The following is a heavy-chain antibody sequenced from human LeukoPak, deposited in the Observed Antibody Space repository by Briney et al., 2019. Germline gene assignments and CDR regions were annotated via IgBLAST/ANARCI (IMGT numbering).Heavy chain of an antibody. CDR2: IYYSGTT. V-gene: IGHV4-59*08. CDR3: ARPRRDGYNLYFDY. D-gene: IGHD5-24*01. Sequence: SETLSLTCTVSGGSISSYYWSWIRQPPGKGLEWIGYIYYSGTTNYNPSLNSRVTISLDTSKNQFSLKLSSVTAADTAVYYCARPRRDGYNLYFDYWGQGTLVTVSS. J-gene: IGHJ4*02. CDR1: GGSISSYY.